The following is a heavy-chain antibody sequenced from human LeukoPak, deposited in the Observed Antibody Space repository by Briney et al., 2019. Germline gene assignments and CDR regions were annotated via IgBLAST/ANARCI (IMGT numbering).Heavy chain of an antibody. Sequence: PGRSLRLSCAASGFTFSSYGMHWVRQAPGKGLEWVAVISYDGSKKYYADSVKGRFTISRDNSMNTLYLQMNSLRAEDTAVYYCACTTMVRGVTNSEGWGQGTLVTVSS. J-gene: IGHJ4*02. D-gene: IGHD3-10*01. CDR2: ISYDGSKK. V-gene: IGHV3-30*03. CDR1: GFTFSSYG. CDR3: ACTTMVRGVTNSEG.